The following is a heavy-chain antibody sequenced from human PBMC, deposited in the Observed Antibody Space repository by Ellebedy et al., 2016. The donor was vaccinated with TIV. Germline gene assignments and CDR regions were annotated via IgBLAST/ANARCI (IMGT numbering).Heavy chain of an antibody. Sequence: GESLKISXAASGFTFSNYAMSWVRQAPGKGLEWVSSITGSGDNTYYADSVKGRFTVSRDNSKNTLYMQMNSLRAEDTAVYYCAKARSTVTTPLDYWGQGTLVTVSS. CDR3: AKARSTVTTPLDY. CDR2: ITGSGDNT. V-gene: IGHV3-23*01. D-gene: IGHD4-11*01. CDR1: GFTFSNYA. J-gene: IGHJ4*02.